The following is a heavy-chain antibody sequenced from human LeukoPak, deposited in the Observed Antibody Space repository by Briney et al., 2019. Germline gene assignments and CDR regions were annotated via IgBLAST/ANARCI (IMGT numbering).Heavy chain of an antibody. Sequence: ASVKVSCEASGYTFTSYGISWVRQAPGQGLEWMGWISAYNGNTNYAQKLQGRVTMTTDTSTSTAYMELRSLRSDDTAVYYCAGDRDYDFWSGYTFDYWGQGTLVTVSS. J-gene: IGHJ4*02. D-gene: IGHD3-3*01. V-gene: IGHV1-18*01. CDR1: GYTFTSYG. CDR3: AGDRDYDFWSGYTFDY. CDR2: ISAYNGNT.